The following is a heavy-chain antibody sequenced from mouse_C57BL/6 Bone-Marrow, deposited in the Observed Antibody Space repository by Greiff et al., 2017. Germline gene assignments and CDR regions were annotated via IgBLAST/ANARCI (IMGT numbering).Heavy chain of an antibody. Sequence: EVKLVESGGGLVKPGGSLKLSCAASGFTFSSYAMSWVRQTPEKRLEWVATISDGGRYTYYPDNVKGRFTISRDNAKNNLYLQMSHLKSEDTAMYYCARDLSYGNPFAYWGQGTLVTVSA. CDR2: ISDGGRYT. J-gene: IGHJ3*01. V-gene: IGHV5-4*01. CDR3: ARDLSYGNPFAY. CDR1: GFTFSSYA. D-gene: IGHD2-1*01.